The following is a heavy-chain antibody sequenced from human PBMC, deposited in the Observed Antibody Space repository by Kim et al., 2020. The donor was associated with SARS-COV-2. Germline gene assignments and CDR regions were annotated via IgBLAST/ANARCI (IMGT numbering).Heavy chain of an antibody. CDR1: GFTFSSYE. CDR2: ISSSGSTI. V-gene: IGHV3-48*03. Sequence: GGSLRLSCAASGFTFSSYEMNWVRQAPGKGLEWVSYISSSGSTIYYADSVKGRFTISRDNAKNSLYLQMNSLRAEDTAVYYCARDNRIFDGSWEVIAVAGTSLYTMDVWGQGTTVTVSS. CDR3: ARDNRIFDGSWEVIAVAGTSLYTMDV. J-gene: IGHJ6*02. D-gene: IGHD6-19*01.